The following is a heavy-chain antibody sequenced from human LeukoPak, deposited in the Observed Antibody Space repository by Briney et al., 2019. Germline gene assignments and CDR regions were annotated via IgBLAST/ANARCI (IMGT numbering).Heavy chain of an antibody. CDR2: IYSGGST. CDR1: GFTVSSNY. D-gene: IGHD3-22*01. CDR3: AKVAESYDSSGYYFFDY. J-gene: IGHJ4*02. Sequence: GGSLRLSCAASGFTVSSNYMSWVRQAPGKGLEWVSVIYSGGSTYYADSVKGRFTISRDNSKNTLYLQMNSLRAEDTAVYYCAKVAESYDSSGYYFFDYWGQGTLVTVSS. V-gene: IGHV3-53*01.